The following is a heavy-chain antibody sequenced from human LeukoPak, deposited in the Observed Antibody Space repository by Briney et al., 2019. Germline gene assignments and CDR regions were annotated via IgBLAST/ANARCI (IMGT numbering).Heavy chain of an antibody. J-gene: IGHJ5*02. CDR2: IHHTGNT. D-gene: IGHD6-19*01. CDR1: GSSITTYTH. V-gene: IGHV4-38-2*02. Sequence: SETLSLTCTVSGSSITTYTHWGWIRQSPGKGLEWIASIHHTGNTYYNPSLESRVTISIDTSKNQFSLKLNSVTVADTAVYYCARDRGPAHSGWHGPPSNWFDPWGQGTLVTVSS. CDR3: ARDRGPAHSGWHGPPSNWFDP.